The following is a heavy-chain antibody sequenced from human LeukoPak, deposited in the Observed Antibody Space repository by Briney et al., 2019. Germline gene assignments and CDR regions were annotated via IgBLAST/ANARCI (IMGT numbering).Heavy chain of an antibody. CDR1: GGSISSYY. CDR3: ARGGAAGDAFDL. CDR2: FYTSGST. J-gene: IGHJ3*01. Sequence: SETLSLTCTVSGGSISSYYWSWIRQPAGKGLEWIGRFYTSGSTNYNPSPTSRVTISLDKSKNQFSLKLTSVTAADTAIYYCARGGAAGDAFDLWGQGTMVTVSS. D-gene: IGHD1-14*01. V-gene: IGHV4-4*07.